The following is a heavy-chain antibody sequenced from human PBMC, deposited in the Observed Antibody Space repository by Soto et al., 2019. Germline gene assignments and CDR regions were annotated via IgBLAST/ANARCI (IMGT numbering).Heavy chain of an antibody. CDR2: IYYSGST. J-gene: IGHJ6*02. D-gene: IGHD5-18*01. V-gene: IGHV4-59*12. Sequence: SETLSLTCTVSGGSISGYDWSWIRKPPRKGLEWVGYIYYSGSTDYNPSLKSRLPISVDTSKNQFSLKLSSVTAADTAVYYCARDLRGSSYGYYYYYGMDVWGQGTTVTVSS. CDR1: GGSISGYD. CDR3: ARDLRGSSYGYYYYYGMDV.